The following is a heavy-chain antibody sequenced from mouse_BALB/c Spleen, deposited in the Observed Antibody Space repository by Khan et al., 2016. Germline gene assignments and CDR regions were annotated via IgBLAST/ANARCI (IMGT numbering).Heavy chain of an antibody. J-gene: IGHJ4*01. D-gene: IGHD2-10*01. CDR1: GYTFTDYA. V-gene: IGHV1S137*01. Sequence: QVRLQQSGPEVVRPGVSVKISCKGSGYTFTDYAMHWVKQSHTKSLEWIGLITTYNGNANYNQKFKGKATMTVDKSSSTAYMELARLTSEDSAISYCVRAGASYYGYYYAMDYWGQGTSVTVSS. CDR3: VRAGASYYGYYYAMDY. CDR2: ITTYNGNA.